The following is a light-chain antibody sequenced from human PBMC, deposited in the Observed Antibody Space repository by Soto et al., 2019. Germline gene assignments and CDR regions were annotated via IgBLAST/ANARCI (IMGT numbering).Light chain of an antibody. CDR2: ATS. V-gene: IGKV1-12*01. J-gene: IGKJ4*01. Sequence: HIALTPNFVSASVGERITITFRASQDISSRLVWYQQKPGKAPKLLIHATSGLQSGVPSRFSGSGSGTDFTLTISNLQSEDFATYYCQQANSFPLTFGGGTKVDIK. CDR3: QQANSFPLT. CDR1: QDISSR.